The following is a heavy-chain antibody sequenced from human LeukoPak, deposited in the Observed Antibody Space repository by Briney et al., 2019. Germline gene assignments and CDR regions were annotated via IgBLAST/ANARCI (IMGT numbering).Heavy chain of an antibody. Sequence: SETLSLTCAVYGGSFSGYYWSWIRQPPGKGLEWIGEINHSGSTNYNPSLKSRVTISVDTSKNQFSLKLNSVTAADTAVYYCVRETRTKNGFDPWGQGTLVTVSS. D-gene: IGHD1-14*01. V-gene: IGHV4-34*01. CDR3: VRETRTKNGFDP. CDR1: GGSFSGYY. J-gene: IGHJ5*02. CDR2: INHSGST.